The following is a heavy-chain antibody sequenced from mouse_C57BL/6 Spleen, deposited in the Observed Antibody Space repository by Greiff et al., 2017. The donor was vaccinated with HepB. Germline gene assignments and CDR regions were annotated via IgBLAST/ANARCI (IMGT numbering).Heavy chain of an antibody. CDR1: GFTFSNYG. J-gene: IGHJ1*03. CDR2: ISSGSSTI. V-gene: IGHV5-17*01. D-gene: IGHD1-1*01. Sequence: EVQLQESGGGLVKPGGSLKLSCAASGFTFSNYGMHWVRQAPEKGLEWVAYISSGSSTIYYADTVKGRFTLSRDNAKNTLFLQMTSLRSEDTAMYYCARRGGSSPYWYFDVWGTGTTVTVSS. CDR3: ARRGGSSPYWYFDV.